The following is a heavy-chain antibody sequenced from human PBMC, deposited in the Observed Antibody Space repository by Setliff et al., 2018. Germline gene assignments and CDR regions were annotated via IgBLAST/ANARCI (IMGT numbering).Heavy chain of an antibody. CDR3: ARDPNYYDSSGQLLGDAFDI. V-gene: IGHV1-46*01. Sequence: GASVKVSCKASGYTFTSYYMHWVRQAPGQGLEWMGIINPSGGSTSYAQKFQGRVTMTRDTSTSTVYMELSSLRSEDTAVYYCARDPNYYDSSGQLLGDAFDIWGQGTMVTV. CDR1: GYTFTSYY. CDR2: INPSGGST. J-gene: IGHJ3*02. D-gene: IGHD3-22*01.